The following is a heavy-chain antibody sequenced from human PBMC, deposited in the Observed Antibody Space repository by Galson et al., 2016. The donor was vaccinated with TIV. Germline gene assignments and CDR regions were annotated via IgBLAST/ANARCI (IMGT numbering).Heavy chain of an antibody. V-gene: IGHV1-18*04. CDR2: ISASNGDT. CDR3: ARESDCSSGSCYSRAFDD. CDR1: GYTFGNYG. Sequence: SVKVSCKASGYTFGNYGISWMRQAPGQGLEWVGWISASNGDTNYARKFQGRITMTKDTFTSTVFMELRSLRSEDTAVFYCARESDCSSGSCYSRAFDDWGRGTPVTVSS. D-gene: IGHD2-2*02. J-gene: IGHJ4*02.